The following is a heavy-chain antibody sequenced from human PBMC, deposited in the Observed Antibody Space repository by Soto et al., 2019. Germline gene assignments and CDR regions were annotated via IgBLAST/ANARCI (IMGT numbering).Heavy chain of an antibody. V-gene: IGHV1-18*04. J-gene: IGHJ6*03. D-gene: IGHD3-3*01. CDR2: ISAYNGNT. CDR1: EYTCANLG. CDR3: ARESTIFGVVRVAYYYMDV. Sequence: AAEYTCANLGGRCMIKDPGQGLEWMGWISAYNGNTNYAQKLQGRVTMTTDTSTSTAYMELRSLRSDDTAVYYRARESTIFGVVRVAYYYMDVWGKGTTVTVSS.